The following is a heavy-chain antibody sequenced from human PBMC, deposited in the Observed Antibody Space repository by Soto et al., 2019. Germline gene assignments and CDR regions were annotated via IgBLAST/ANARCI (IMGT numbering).Heavy chain of an antibody. CDR2: ISHTGSP. CDR1: GGSVNNIKNI. CDR3: GRHIYYKSRGPIDF. V-gene: IGHV4-39*01. Sequence: EALYGNSVVSGGSVNNIKNICDWIRQPPGKGLEWIGSISHTGSPYYSPSLKSRATISVDTPKNQFSLKLAAVTAADTAVYYCGRHIYYKSRGPIDFWGPGFVVPVAS. D-gene: IGHD3-22*01. J-gene: IGHJ4*02.